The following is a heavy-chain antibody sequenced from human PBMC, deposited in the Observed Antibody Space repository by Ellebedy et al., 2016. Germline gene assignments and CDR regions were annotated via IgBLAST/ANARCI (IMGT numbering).Heavy chain of an antibody. J-gene: IGHJ4*02. D-gene: IGHD2-15*01. CDR3: ARGRYCSGGSCYYNY. V-gene: IGHV3-7*03. CDR2: IKQDGSEK. Sequence: GESLKISCAASGFTFSSYWMSWVRQAPGKGLEWVANIKQDGSEKYYVDSVKGRFTISRDNAKNSLYLQMNSLRAEDTAVYYCARGRYCSGGSCYYNYWGQGTLVTVSS. CDR1: GFTFSSYW.